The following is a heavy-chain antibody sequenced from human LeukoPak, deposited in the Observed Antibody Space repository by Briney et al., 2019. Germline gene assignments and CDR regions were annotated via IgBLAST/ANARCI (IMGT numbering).Heavy chain of an antibody. CDR3: ARDRVVVTAKTYYYYGMDV. CDR1: GGSISSGDYY. CDR2: IYYSGST. J-gene: IGHJ6*02. Sequence: SETLSLTCTVSGGSISSGDYYWSWIRQPPGKGLEWIGYIYYSGSTYYNPSLKSRVTISVDMSKNQFSLKLSSVTAADTAVYYCARDRVVVTAKTYYYYGMDVWGQGTTVTVSS. D-gene: IGHD2-21*02. V-gene: IGHV4-30-4*01.